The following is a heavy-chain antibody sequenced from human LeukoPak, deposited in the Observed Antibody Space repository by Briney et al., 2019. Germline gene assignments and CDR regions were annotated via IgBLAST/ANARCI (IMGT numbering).Heavy chain of an antibody. CDR2: MYLSGTT. CDR3: AGLVGRYSSGLYYYYFDY. D-gene: IGHD3-22*01. J-gene: IGHJ4*02. CDR1: GDSINSLDL. V-gene: IGHV4-4*02. Sequence: SETLSLTCTVSGDSINSLDLWSWVRQPPGKGLEWIGEMYLSGTTHSNPSVKSRVTISIDKSKNQFFFNLSSVTAADTAVYYCAGLVGRYSSGLYYYYFDYWGQGTLVTVSS.